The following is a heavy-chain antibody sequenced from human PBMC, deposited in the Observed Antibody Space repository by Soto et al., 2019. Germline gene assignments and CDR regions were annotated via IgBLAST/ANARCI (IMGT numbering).Heavy chain of an antibody. V-gene: IGHV4-59*01. CDR3: ARGTSWQLPFDY. D-gene: IGHD6-13*01. CDR1: SDSISSYY. Sequence: NPSETLSRTCTVSSDSISSYYWSWIRQPPGKRLEWIGYISYSGSTDYNPSLKSRVTISGDTSKNQFSLKVSSVTAADTAVYYCARGTSWQLPFDYWGQGTLVTVSS. J-gene: IGHJ4*02. CDR2: ISYSGST.